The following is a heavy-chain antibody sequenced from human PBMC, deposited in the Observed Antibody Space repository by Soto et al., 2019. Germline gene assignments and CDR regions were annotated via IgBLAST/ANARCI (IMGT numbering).Heavy chain of an antibody. CDR1: GFTFSSYG. CDR3: ARDQLELRERSSYYFDY. CDR2: IWYDGSNK. V-gene: IGHV3-33*01. Sequence: PRGSLRLSCAASGFTFSSYGMHWVRQAPGKGLEWVAVIWYDGSNKYYADSVKGRFTISRDNSKNTLYLQMNSLRAEDTAVYYCARDQLELRERSSYYFDYWGQGTLVTVSS. J-gene: IGHJ4*02. D-gene: IGHD1-7*01.